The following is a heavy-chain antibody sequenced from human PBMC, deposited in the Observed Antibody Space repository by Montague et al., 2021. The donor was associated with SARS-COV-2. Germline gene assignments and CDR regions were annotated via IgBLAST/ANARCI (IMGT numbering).Heavy chain of an antibody. V-gene: IGHV4-4*07. CDR2: IHPYGDI. J-gene: IGHJ3*02. Sequence: SETLSLNCTVSGDSVTERYLNWVRQAAGKGLEWIGFIHPYGDIHYNASLKSRVILSRDASKNQFSLTLTSVTAADTAVYYCAIGGDSAKCGIWGRGTLVTVSS. CDR1: GDSVTERY. D-gene: IGHD2-21*01. CDR3: AIGGDSAKCGI.